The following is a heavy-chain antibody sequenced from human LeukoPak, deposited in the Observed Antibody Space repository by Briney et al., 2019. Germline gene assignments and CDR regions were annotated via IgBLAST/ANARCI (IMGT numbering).Heavy chain of an antibody. Sequence: ASVKVSCKASGYTFTGYYMHWVRQAPGQGLEWMGWINPNSGGTNYAQKFQGRVTMTRDTSISTAYMELSRLRSDDTAVYYCARAQDIVVVPAAVYAFDIWGQGTMVTVSS. V-gene: IGHV1-2*02. CDR2: INPNSGGT. CDR1: GYTFTGYY. D-gene: IGHD2-2*01. CDR3: ARAQDIVVVPAAVYAFDI. J-gene: IGHJ3*02.